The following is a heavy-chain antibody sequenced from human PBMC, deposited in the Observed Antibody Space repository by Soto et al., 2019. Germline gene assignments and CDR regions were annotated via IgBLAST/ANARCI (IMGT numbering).Heavy chain of an antibody. D-gene: IGHD6-13*01. V-gene: IGHV3-21*01. CDR3: ASEDGAAAGRAFDY. Sequence: EVQLVESGGGLVKPGGSLRLSCAASGFIFSSYTMNWVRQAPGKGLEWVSSVSSSSSYIYYADSVKGRFTISRDNAKNSLYLQMSSLRAEDMAVYYCASEDGAAAGRAFDYWGQGTLVTVSS. J-gene: IGHJ4*02. CDR1: GFIFSSYT. CDR2: VSSSSSYI.